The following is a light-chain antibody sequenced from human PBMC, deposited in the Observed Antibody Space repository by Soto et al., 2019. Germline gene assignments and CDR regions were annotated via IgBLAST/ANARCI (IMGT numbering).Light chain of an antibody. J-gene: IGKJ1*01. CDR2: GAS. Sequence: EIVMTQSPATLSVSPGERATLSCRASQSISSNLAWYQHKPGQTPRLLMYGASTRATGIPARFSGSGSGTEFTLTISSLQSEDFAVYYCQHSNKWPNTFGQGTKVEFK. CDR1: QSISSN. CDR3: QHSNKWPNT. V-gene: IGKV3-15*01.